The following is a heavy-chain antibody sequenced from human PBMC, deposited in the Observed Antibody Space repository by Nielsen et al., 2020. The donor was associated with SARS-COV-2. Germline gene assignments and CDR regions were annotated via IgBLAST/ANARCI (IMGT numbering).Heavy chain of an antibody. Sequence: GESLKISCAASGTTFSSHAMHWVPQAPGKGLEWVAFISYDGSDKNYADSVKGRFTISRDNSKNTLYLQMNSLRAEDTAVYYCSASGLYWGQGTLVTVSS. CDR2: ISYDGSDK. J-gene: IGHJ4*02. V-gene: IGHV3-30*03. CDR1: GTTFSSHA. CDR3: SASGLY.